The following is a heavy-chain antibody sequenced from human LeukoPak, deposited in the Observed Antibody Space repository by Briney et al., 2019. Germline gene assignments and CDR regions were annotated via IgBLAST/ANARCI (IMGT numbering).Heavy chain of an antibody. D-gene: IGHD2-15*01. CDR3: ARSPGVVVVAAPGWFDP. J-gene: IGHJ5*02. CDR1: GGSISSYY. CDR2: IYYSGST. Sequence: SETLSLTYTVSGGSISSYYWSWIRQPPGKGLEWIGYIYYSGSTNYNPSLKSRVTISVDTSKNQFSLKLSSVTAADTAVYYCARSPGVVVVAAPGWFDPWGQGTLVTVSS. V-gene: IGHV4-59*08.